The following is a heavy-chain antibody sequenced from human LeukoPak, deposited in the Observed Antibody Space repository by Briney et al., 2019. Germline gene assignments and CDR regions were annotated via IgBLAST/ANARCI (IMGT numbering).Heavy chain of an antibody. J-gene: IGHJ6*03. V-gene: IGHV4-59*01. Sequence: SETLSLTCTVSGGSISSYYWSWIRQPPGKGLEWIGYTYYSGSTNYNPSLKSRVTISVDTSKNQFSLKLSSVTAADTAVYYCARVEVAAAGVYYYYYMDVWGKGTTVTVSS. D-gene: IGHD6-13*01. CDR3: ARVEVAAAGVYYYYYMDV. CDR2: TYYSGST. CDR1: GGSISSYY.